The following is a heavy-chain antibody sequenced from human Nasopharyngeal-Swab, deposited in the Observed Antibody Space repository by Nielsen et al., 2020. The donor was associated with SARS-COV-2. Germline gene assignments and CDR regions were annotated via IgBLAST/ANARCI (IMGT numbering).Heavy chain of an antibody. Sequence: GGSLRLSCAASGFTFSSYGMHWVRQAPGKGLEWVAFIRFDGSNKYYADSVKGRFTISRDSSKNTLYLQMNSLRAEDTAVYYCAKAYYSDRSGYYPSFDYWGQGSLVTVSS. CDR2: IRFDGSNK. J-gene: IGHJ4*02. D-gene: IGHD3-22*01. CDR3: AKAYYSDRSGYYPSFDY. V-gene: IGHV3-30*02. CDR1: GFTFSSYG.